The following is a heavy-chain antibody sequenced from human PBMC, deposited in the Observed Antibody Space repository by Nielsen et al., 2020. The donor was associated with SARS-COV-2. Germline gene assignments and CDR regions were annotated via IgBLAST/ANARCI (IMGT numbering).Heavy chain of an antibody. CDR2: INHSGST. Sequence: WLRQPPGKGLEWIGEINHSGSTNYNPSLKSRVTISVDTSKNQFSLKLSSVTAADTAVYYCARGSISMVRGVIQNYYYYYGMDVWGQGTTVTVSS. CDR3: ARGSISMVRGVIQNYYYYYGMDV. V-gene: IGHV4-34*01. J-gene: IGHJ6*02. D-gene: IGHD3-10*01.